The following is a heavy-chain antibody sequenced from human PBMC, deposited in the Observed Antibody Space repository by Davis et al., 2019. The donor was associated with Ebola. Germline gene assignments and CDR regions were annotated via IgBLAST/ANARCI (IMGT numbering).Heavy chain of an antibody. Sequence: MPSETLSLTCAVYGGSFSGYYWSWIRQPPGKGLEWIGEINHSGSTNYNPSLKSRVTMSLDTSKNQFSLKLSSVTAADTAVYYCARGAGAAVAQLLWGQGTMVTVSS. CDR1: GGSFSGYY. V-gene: IGHV4-34*01. CDR2: INHSGST. D-gene: IGHD6-19*01. J-gene: IGHJ3*01. CDR3: ARGAGAAVAQLL.